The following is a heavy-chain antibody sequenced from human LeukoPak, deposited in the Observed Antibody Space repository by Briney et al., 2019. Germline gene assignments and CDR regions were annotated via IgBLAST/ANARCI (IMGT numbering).Heavy chain of an antibody. CDR2: ISSSSSTI. CDR3: ARDAVTIFGVVITEPFFDY. V-gene: IGHV3-48*01. CDR1: GFTFSSYS. J-gene: IGHJ4*02. D-gene: IGHD3-3*01. Sequence: PGGSLRLSCAASGFTFSSYSMNWVRQAPGKGLGWVSYISSSSSTIYYADSVKGRFTISRDTAKNSLYLQTNSLRAEDTAVYYCARDAVTIFGVVITEPFFDYWGQGTLVTVSS.